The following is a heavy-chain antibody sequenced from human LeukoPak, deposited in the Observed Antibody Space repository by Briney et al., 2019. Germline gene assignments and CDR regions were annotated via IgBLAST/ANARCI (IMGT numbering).Heavy chain of an antibody. V-gene: IGHV3-30*04. J-gene: IGHJ4*02. CDR3: ARYSNGDYFDY. Sequence: HPGGSLRLSCAASEFTFRNYPMHWVRQAPGKGLEWVAVISYDGTNKYYADSVKGRFTISRDNSKSTLFLQMNSLRAEDTAAYYCARYSNGDYFDYWGQGTLVTVSS. CDR1: EFTFRNYP. D-gene: IGHD2-15*01. CDR2: ISYDGTNK.